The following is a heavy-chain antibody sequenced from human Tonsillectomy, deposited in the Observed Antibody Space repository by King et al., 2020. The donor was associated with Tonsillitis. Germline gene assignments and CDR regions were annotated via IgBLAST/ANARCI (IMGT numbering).Heavy chain of an antibody. CDR1: GGSISSSSYY. V-gene: IGHV4-39*01. D-gene: IGHD6-19*01. CDR3: ARLDSSGWRPVDY. CDR2: IYYSGST. J-gene: IGHJ4*02. Sequence: LQLQESGPGLVKPSETLSLTCTVSGGSISSSSYYWGWIRQPPGKGLEWIGSIYYSGSTYYNPSLKSRVTISVDTSQNQFSLKLSSVTAADTAVYYCARLDSSGWRPVDYWGQGTLVTVSS.